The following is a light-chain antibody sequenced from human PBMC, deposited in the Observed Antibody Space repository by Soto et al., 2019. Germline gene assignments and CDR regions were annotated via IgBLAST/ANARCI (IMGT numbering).Light chain of an antibody. Sequence: IQVSKSPSTLTASVGERFTIICRASQSSASWLAWQQQKPGKDPELLIYDAFSLKSGVPSRFSGSGSGTEFTLTISDLQPGDFATYYCQEYNTYVFGQGTKVDIK. CDR1: QSSASW. J-gene: IGKJ1*01. CDR3: QEYNTYV. CDR2: DAF. V-gene: IGKV1-5*02.